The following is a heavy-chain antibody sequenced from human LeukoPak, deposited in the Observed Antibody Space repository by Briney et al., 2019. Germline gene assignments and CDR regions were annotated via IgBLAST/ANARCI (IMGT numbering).Heavy chain of an antibody. J-gene: IGHJ4*02. D-gene: IGHD1-26*01. Sequence: ASVKVSCNASGYSFTSNDINWVRQATGQGLEWMGWMNPNSGNTGYAQKFQGRVTVTRNTSISTAYMELSSLRSEDTAVYYCARGRNGVTTAYWGQGTLVTVSS. CDR3: ARGRNGVTTAY. CDR2: MNPNSGNT. CDR1: GYSFTSND. V-gene: IGHV1-8*01.